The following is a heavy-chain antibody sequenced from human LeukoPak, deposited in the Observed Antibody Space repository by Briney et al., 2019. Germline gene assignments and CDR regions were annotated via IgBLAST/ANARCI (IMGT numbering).Heavy chain of an antibody. V-gene: IGHV3-21*01. CDR2: ISSSSSYI. CDR1: GFTFSSYS. Sequence: GGSLRLSCAASGFTFSSYSMNWVRQAPGKGLEWVSSISSSSSYIYYADSVKGRFTISRDNAKNSLHLQMNSLRAEDTAVYYCARDYNWNYYMDVWGKGTTVTVSS. D-gene: IGHD1-20*01. CDR3: ARDYNWNYYMDV. J-gene: IGHJ6*03.